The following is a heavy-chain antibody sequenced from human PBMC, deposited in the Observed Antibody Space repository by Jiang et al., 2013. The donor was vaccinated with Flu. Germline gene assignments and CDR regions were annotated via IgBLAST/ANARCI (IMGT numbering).Heavy chain of an antibody. D-gene: IGHD6-19*01. CDR3: ARDRHSGWSPIDY. CDR2: IKHDGSET. J-gene: IGHJ4*02. CDR1: GFTFSDYW. Sequence: VQLLESGGGLVQPGGSLRLSCAASGFTFSDYWMTWVRQAPGKGLEWVANIKHDGSETYYAGSVKGRFTVSRDNAKNSLYLQLNSLRAEDTAVYSCARDRHSGWSPIDYWGQGTLVTVSS. V-gene: IGHV3-7*03.